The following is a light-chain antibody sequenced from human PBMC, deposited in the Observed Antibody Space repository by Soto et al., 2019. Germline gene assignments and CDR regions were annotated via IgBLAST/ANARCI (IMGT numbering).Light chain of an antibody. Sequence: QSVLTQPASVSGSPGESITISCTGTSSDVGGYNSVSWYQHHPGKAPKLIIYDVGDRPSGVSYRFSGSKSGNTASLTISGIEAADDDDYLCSSFTSSMTNVFGSGTKVTVL. CDR2: DVG. J-gene: IGLJ6*01. CDR1: SSDVGGYNS. CDR3: SSFTSSMTNV. V-gene: IGLV2-14*03.